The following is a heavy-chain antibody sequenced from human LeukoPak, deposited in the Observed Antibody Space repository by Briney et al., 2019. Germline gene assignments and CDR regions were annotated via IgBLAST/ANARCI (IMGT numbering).Heavy chain of an antibody. CDR3: ARVKFAGSYYFDY. Sequence: GASVKVSCTASGGTFSSYAISWVRQAPGQGLEWMGRIIPILGIANYAQKFQGRVTITADKSTSTAYMELSSLRSEDTAVYYCARVKFAGSYYFDYWGQGTLVTVSS. CDR2: IIPILGIA. J-gene: IGHJ4*02. CDR1: GGTFSSYA. V-gene: IGHV1-69*04. D-gene: IGHD3-10*01.